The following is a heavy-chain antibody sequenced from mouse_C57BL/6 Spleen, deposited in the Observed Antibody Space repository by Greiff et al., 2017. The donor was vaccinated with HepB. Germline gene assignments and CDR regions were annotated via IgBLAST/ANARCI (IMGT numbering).Heavy chain of an antibody. J-gene: IGHJ2*01. CDR2: IDPENGDT. CDR3: TGDDFDY. CDR1: GFNIKDDY. Sequence: VQLKQSGAELVRPGASVKLSCTASGFNIKDDYMHWVKQRPEQGLEWIGWIDPENGDTEYASKFQGKAPITADTSSNTAYLQLSGLTSEDTAVYYCTGDDFDYWGQGTTLTVSS. V-gene: IGHV14-4*01. D-gene: IGHD2-3*01.